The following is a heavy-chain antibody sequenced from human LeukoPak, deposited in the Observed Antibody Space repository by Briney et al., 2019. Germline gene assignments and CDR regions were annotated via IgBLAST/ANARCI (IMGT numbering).Heavy chain of an antibody. Sequence: SETLSLTCTVSGYSISSGYYWGWIRQPPGKGLEWIGSIYHSGSTYYNPSLKSRVTISVDTSKNQFSLKLSSVTAADTAVYYCARGYYGSSGYYYAHTNDAFDIWGQGTMVTVSS. CDR1: GYSISSGYY. CDR2: IYHSGST. V-gene: IGHV4-38-2*02. D-gene: IGHD3-22*01. CDR3: ARGYYGSSGYYYAHTNDAFDI. J-gene: IGHJ3*02.